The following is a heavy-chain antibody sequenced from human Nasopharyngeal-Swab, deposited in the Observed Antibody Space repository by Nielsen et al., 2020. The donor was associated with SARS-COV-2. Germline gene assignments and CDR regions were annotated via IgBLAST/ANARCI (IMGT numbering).Heavy chain of an antibody. CDR3: ARDRKGKRITMVRGVLGGGYYYGMDV. CDR2: IRSGGSAT. D-gene: IGHD3-10*01. Sequence: GESLKISCAASEFTFSTYSMHWVRQAPGKGLEWVSYIRSGGSATHYADSVKGRFAISRDNPKNSLYLQMNSLRAEDTAVYYCARDRKGKRITMVRGVLGGGYYYGMDVWGQGTTVTVSS. V-gene: IGHV3-48*04. J-gene: IGHJ6*02. CDR1: EFTFSTYS.